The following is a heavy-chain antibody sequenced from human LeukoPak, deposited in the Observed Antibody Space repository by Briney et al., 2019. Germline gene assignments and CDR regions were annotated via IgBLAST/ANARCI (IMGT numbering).Heavy chain of an antibody. V-gene: IGHV3-7*01. J-gene: IGHJ5*02. Sequence: PGGSLRLSCAASGFTFNSYWMSWVRQAPGKGLEWVANIKQDGSEKYYADSVKGRFTIYRNNAKNSLYLQMTRLRAEDTALYYCARGAYGDYEAWGQGTLVTVSS. CDR2: IKQDGSEK. CDR3: ARGAYGDYEA. CDR1: GFTFNSYW. D-gene: IGHD4-17*01.